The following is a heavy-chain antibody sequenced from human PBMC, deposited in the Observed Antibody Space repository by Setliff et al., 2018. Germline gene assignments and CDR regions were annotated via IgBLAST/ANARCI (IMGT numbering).Heavy chain of an antibody. Sequence: SETLSLTCTVSGGSLSSYNYWSWIRQPAGKGLEWIGQIYTDGSTNYNPSLKSRVTISVDKSKNQFSLKLNAVTAADTAVYYCARGRNVAARLLDSWGQGARVTVSS. V-gene: IGHV4-4*07. CDR3: ARGRNVAARLLDS. CDR2: IYTDGST. D-gene: IGHD6-6*01. CDR1: GGSLSSYNY. J-gene: IGHJ4*02.